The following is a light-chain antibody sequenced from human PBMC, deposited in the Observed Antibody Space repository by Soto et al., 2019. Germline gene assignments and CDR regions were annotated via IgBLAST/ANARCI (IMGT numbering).Light chain of an antibody. CDR1: TSNIGAGYG. J-gene: IGLJ1*01. CDR2: GNS. CDR3: QSYDSSLSVHYV. V-gene: IGLV1-40*01. Sequence: QAVVTQPPSVSGAPGQRVTISCTGSTSNIGAGYGVHWYQQLPGTAPKLLIYGNSNRPSGVPDRFSGSKSGTSASLAITGLRAEDEADYYCQSYDSSLSVHYVFGTGTKLTVL.